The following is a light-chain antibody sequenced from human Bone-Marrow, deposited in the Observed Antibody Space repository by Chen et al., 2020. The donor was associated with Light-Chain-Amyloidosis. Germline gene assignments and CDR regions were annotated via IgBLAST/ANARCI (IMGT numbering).Light chain of an antibody. CDR3: SSYTITNTLV. CDR1: SSDVGGDNH. V-gene: IGLV2-14*01. J-gene: IGLJ1*01. Sequence: QSALTQPASVSGSPGQSITISCTGTSSDVGGDNHVSWYQQHPDKAPKLMIYEVTNRPSWVPYRFSDSKSDNTASLTISGLQTEDEADYFCSSYTITNTLVFGSGTRVTVL. CDR2: EVT.